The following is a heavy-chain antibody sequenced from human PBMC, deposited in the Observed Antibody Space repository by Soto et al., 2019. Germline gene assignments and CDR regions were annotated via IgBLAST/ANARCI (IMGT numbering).Heavy chain of an antibody. CDR3: AREGRTTRWSPLDY. CDR1: GLTFSSSW. V-gene: IGHV3-74*01. D-gene: IGHD2-15*01. Sequence: EVQLVESGGGLVQPGGSLRLSCAASGLTFSSSWMHWVRQAPGKGLVWVSRISGDGSTLNYADSVRGRFTMSRDSAKNTLDLQMNSLRAGDTAVYYCAREGRTTRWSPLDYWGQGTLVPVSS. J-gene: IGHJ4*02. CDR2: ISGDGSTL.